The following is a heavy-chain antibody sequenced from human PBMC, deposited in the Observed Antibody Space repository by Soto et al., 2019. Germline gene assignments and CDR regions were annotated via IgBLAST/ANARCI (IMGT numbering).Heavy chain of an antibody. V-gene: IGHV5-10-1*01. CDR1: GYSFTSYW. CDR3: ARRGFYSSYEGEFDY. Sequence: EVQLVQSGAEVKKPGESLRISCKGSGYSFTSYWISWVRQMPGKGLEWMGRIDPSDSYTNYSPSFQGHVTISADKSISTAYLQWSSLKASDTAMYYCARRGFYSSYEGEFDYWGQGTLVTVSS. CDR2: IDPSDSYT. J-gene: IGHJ4*02. D-gene: IGHD2-21*01.